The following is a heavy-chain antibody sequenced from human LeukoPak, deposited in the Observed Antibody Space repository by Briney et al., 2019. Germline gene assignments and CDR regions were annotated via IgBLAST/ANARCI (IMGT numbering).Heavy chain of an antibody. CDR2: MYNSGST. V-gene: IGHV4-59*01. J-gene: IGHJ4*02. Sequence: SETLSLTCSVSGGSITTYYWKWIRQPPGKGLEWIGYMYNSGSTNYNPSLKSRVTISVDTSENQFSLKLSSVTAADTAVYYCARSGSGDYVDYWGQGTLVTVSS. CDR1: GGSITTYY. CDR3: ARSGSGDYVDY. D-gene: IGHD1-26*01.